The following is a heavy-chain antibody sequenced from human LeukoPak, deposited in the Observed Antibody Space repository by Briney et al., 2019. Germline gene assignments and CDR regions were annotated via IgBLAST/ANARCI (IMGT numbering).Heavy chain of an antibody. CDR1: GYTFTSYD. Sequence: GASVKVTCKASGYTFTSYDINWVRQATGQGLEWMGWMNPNSGNTGYAQKFQGRVTITRNTSISTAYMELSSLRSEDTAVYYCAIGYSSGWYVTDYWGQGTLVTVSS. V-gene: IGHV1-8*03. CDR2: MNPNSGNT. D-gene: IGHD6-19*01. J-gene: IGHJ4*02. CDR3: AIGYSSGWYVTDY.